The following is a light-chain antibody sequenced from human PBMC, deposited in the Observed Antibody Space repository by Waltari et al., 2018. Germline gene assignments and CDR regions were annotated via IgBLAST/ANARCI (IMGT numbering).Light chain of an antibody. V-gene: IGLV2-14*03. CDR2: DVS. J-gene: IGLJ2*01. CDR1: SSDVGGYNH. Sequence: QSALTQPASVSGSPGQSISISCTGTSSDVGGYNHVSWYQQHPGKAPNLVIYDVSHRASGPSNRFSGAKSGNTGSPIISRLQADGEADYYCSTYTSSSTLGIFGGGTTLTVL. CDR3: STYTSSSTLGI.